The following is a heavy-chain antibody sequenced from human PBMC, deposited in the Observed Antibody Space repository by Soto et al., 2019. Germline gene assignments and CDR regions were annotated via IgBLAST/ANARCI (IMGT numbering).Heavy chain of an antibody. Sequence: GGSLRLSCAASGFTFSSYAMSWVRQAPGKGLEWVSAISGSGGSTYYADSVKGRFTISRDNSKNTLYLQMNSLRAEDTAVYYCAKDQRYGYIVVLPSSLGTDYGMDVCSQGTTVPVS. CDR3: AKDQRYGYIVVLPSSLGTDYGMDV. D-gene: IGHD2-2*01. J-gene: IGHJ6*02. CDR2: ISGSGGST. CDR1: GFTFSSYA. V-gene: IGHV3-23*01.